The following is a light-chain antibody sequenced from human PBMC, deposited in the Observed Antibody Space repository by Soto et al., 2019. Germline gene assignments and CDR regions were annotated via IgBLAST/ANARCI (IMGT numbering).Light chain of an antibody. V-gene: IGLV2-8*01. CDR1: SSDVGGYNY. CDR3: SSYAGSSNV. CDR2: EVN. Sequence: QSVLTQPPSASGSPGQSVAISCTGTSSDVGGYNYVSWYQQHPGKAPKLMIYEVNKRPSGVPDRSSGSKSGNTASLTVSGLQAEDEADYYCSSYAGSSNVFGTGTKLTDL. J-gene: IGLJ1*01.